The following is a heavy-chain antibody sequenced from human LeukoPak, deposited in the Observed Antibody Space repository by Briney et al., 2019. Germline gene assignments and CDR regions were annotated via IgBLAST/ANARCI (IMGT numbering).Heavy chain of an antibody. V-gene: IGHV3-9*01. J-gene: IGHJ4*02. CDR1: GFTFDDYA. Sequence: GGSLRLSCAASGFTFDDYAMHWVRQAPGKGLEWVSAISWNSGSIGYADSVKGRFTISRDNAKNSLYLQMNSLRTEDTALYFCAKGHIHGLGASYLDYWGQGTLVTVSS. D-gene: IGHD3-16*01. CDR3: AKGHIHGLGASYLDY. CDR2: ISWNSGSI.